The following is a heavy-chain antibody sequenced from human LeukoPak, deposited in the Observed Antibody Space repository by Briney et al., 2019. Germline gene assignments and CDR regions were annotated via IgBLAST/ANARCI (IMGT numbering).Heavy chain of an antibody. Sequence: SVKVSCKASGGTFSSYAISWVRQAPGQGLEWMGGIIPIFGTANYAQKFQGRVTITADKSTSTAYMELSSLRSEDTAVYYCARVRYGSGSYPAFDIWGQGTMVTVSS. J-gene: IGHJ3*02. D-gene: IGHD3-10*01. CDR3: ARVRYGSGSYPAFDI. V-gene: IGHV1-69*06. CDR2: IIPIFGTA. CDR1: GGTFSSYA.